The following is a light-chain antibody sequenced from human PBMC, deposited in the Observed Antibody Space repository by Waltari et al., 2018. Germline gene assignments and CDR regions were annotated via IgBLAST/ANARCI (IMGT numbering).Light chain of an antibody. J-gene: IGKJ4*01. CDR1: QNVSSN. Sequence: EIVMTQSPATLSVSPGERATLSCRASQNVSSNLAWYQQKPGQAPRLLIYGASTRATGIPARFSGSESGTEFTLSISSLQSEDFAVYYCQQYNNWPLTFGGGTKVEIK. CDR2: GAS. CDR3: QQYNNWPLT. V-gene: IGKV3-15*01.